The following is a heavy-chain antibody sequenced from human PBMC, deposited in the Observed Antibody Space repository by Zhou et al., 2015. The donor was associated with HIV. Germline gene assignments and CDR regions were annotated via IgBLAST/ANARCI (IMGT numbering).Heavy chain of an antibody. D-gene: IGHD5-12*01. CDR2: IIPIFGTA. J-gene: IGHJ6*03. V-gene: IGHV1-69*01. CDR3: ARDHTSGYDFEGYYYMDV. Sequence: QVQLVQSGAEVKKPGSSVKVSCKASGGTFSSYAISWVRQAPGQGLEWMGGIIPIFGTANYAQKFQGRVTITADESTSTAYMELSSLRSEDTAVYYCARDHTSGYDFEGYYYMDVWGKGTTVTVSS. CDR1: GGTFSSYA.